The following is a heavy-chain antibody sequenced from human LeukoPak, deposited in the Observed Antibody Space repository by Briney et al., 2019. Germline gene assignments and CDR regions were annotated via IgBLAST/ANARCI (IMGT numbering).Heavy chain of an antibody. Sequence: TETLSLTCAVYGGSFSGYYWSWIRQPPGKGLEWIGEINHSGSTNYNPSLKSRVTISVDTSKNQFSLKLSSVTAADTAVYYCARDYMAGGIAAAGPPLDYWGQGTLVTVSS. V-gene: IGHV4-34*01. CDR3: ARDYMAGGIAAAGPPLDY. D-gene: IGHD6-13*01. J-gene: IGHJ4*02. CDR1: GGSFSGYY. CDR2: INHSGST.